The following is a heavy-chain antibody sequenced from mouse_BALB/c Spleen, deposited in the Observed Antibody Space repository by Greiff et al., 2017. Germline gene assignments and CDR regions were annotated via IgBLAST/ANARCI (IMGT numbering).Heavy chain of an antibody. CDR1: GYAFTNYL. J-gene: IGHJ2*01. CDR2: INPGSGGT. D-gene: IGHD2-14*01. V-gene: IGHV1-54*01. CDR3: ARPEVRRAYYFDY. Sequence: QVQLKESGAELVRPGTSVKVSCKASGYAFTNYLIEWVKQRPGQGLEWIGVINPGSGGTNYNEKFKGKATLTSDKSSSTAYMQLSSLTSDDSAVYFCARPEVRRAYYFDYWGQGTTLTVSS.